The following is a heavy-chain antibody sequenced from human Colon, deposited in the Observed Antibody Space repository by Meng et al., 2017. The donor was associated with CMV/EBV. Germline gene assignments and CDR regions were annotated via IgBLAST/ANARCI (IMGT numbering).Heavy chain of an antibody. CDR3: ARGGVRELLYY. CDR2: ISYDGSNK. D-gene: IGHD1-26*01. J-gene: IGHJ4*02. CDR1: GFTFSCYA. V-gene: IGHV3-30-3*01. Sequence: CAASGFTFSCYAMHWVRQAPGTGLEWVAVISYDGSNKYYADSVKGRFTISRDNSKNTLYLQMNSLRAEDTAVYYCARGGVRELLYYWGQGTLVTVSS.